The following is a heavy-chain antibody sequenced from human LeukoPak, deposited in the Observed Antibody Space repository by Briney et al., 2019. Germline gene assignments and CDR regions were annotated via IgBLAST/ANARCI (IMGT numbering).Heavy chain of an antibody. CDR3: ARVRAAAGTVWFDP. V-gene: IGHV4-34*01. CDR2: INHSGST. J-gene: IGHJ5*02. CDR1: GGSFSGYY. Sequence: SETLSLTCAVYGGSFSGYYWSWIRQPPGKGLEWIGEINHSGSTSYNPSLKSRVTISVDTSKNQFSLKLSSVTAADTAVYYCARVRAAAGTVWFDPWGQGTLVTVSS. D-gene: IGHD6-13*01.